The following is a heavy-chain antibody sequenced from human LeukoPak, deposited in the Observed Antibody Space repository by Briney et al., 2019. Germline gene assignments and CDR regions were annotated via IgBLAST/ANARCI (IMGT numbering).Heavy chain of an antibody. CDR1: GYTFTYYG. CDR3: AREVDSAMVNAFVF. J-gene: IGHJ3*01. D-gene: IGHD5-18*01. V-gene: IGHV1-18*01. Sequence: ASVKVSCKASGYTFTYYGINWVRLAPGQGLEWMGWVSGYNGNTRYAQNFQGRLTLTTDTSTNIAYMELMRLRSDDTAVYYCAREVDSAMVNAFVFWGQGTLVTVSS. CDR2: VSGYNGNT.